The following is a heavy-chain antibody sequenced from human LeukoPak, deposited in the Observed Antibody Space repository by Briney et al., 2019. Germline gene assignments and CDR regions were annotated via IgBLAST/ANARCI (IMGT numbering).Heavy chain of an antibody. CDR2: IKQDGSEK. J-gene: IGHJ6*02. CDR3: ASSPDPPYGMDV. CDR1: GFTFSSYW. V-gene: IGHV3-7*01. Sequence: PGGSLRLSCTASGFTFSSYWMSWVRQAPGKGLEWVANIKQDGSEKYYVDSVKGRFTIFRDNAKNSVYLQMNSLRAEDTAVYYCASSPDPPYGMDVWGQGTTVTVSS.